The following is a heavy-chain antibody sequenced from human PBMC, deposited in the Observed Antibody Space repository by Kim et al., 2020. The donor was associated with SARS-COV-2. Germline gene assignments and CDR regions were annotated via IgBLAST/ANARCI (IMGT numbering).Heavy chain of an antibody. V-gene: IGHV3-15*01. Sequence: GWSLRLSCAASAFTLNNVWMNWVRQPPGKGLEWLGVIKNKPTGGTTHFAALVEGRFTISKDDSKNMLYLQINSLKTEDTAMYYCTTFNRQDAFHAWGRGTMVIVSS. CDR2: IKNKPTGGTT. CDR1: AFTLNNVW. CDR3: TTFNRQDAFHA. J-gene: IGHJ3*01.